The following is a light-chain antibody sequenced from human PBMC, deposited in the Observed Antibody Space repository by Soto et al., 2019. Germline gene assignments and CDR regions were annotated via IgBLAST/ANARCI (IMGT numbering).Light chain of an antibody. CDR2: GAS. CDR3: QQDGRSPET. J-gene: IGKJ3*01. Sequence: IVLTQSPGTLSLSPGERATLRCRASQSVTNSNLAWYQQKPGQAPRLLIYGASSRATGIPDRCSSSGSATDFTVTISRLEPEDFAVDICQQDGRSPETVSPGTNVDSK. CDR1: QSVTNSN. V-gene: IGKV3-20*01.